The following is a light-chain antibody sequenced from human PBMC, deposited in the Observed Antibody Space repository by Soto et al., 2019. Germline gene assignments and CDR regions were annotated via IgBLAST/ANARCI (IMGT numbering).Light chain of an antibody. CDR3: QQYNNWPPRGT. CDR1: QSVSSN. J-gene: IGKJ1*01. Sequence: EIVMTQSPATLSVSPGERDTLSCRASQSVSSNLAWYQQKPGQAPRLLIYGASTRATGIPARFSGSGYGTEFTLNISSLQSEDFAVYYCQQYNNWPPRGTFGQGTKVEIK. V-gene: IGKV3-15*01. CDR2: GAS.